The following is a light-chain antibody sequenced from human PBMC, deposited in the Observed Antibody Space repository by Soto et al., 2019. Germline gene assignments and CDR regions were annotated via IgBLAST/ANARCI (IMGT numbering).Light chain of an antibody. Sequence: EIVVTQSPSTLSLSPGGRAALSCRASQSVSSRLAWYQQKPGQAPRLLIYDASTRATGIPARFSASGSATEFTLTISSLEPEDFALYYCQHYGRSPLTFGQGTRLDIK. CDR3: QHYGRSPLT. J-gene: IGKJ5*01. V-gene: IGKV3-20*01. CDR1: QSVSSR. CDR2: DAS.